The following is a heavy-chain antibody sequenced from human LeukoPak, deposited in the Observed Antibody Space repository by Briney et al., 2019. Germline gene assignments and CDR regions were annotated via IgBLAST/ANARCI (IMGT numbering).Heavy chain of an antibody. Sequence: SQTLSLTCTVSGGSISSGDYYWSWIRQPPGKGLEWIGDIYYSGSTYYNPSLKSRVTISVDTSKNQCSLKLSSVTAADTAVYYCATYDYGDYGGSDAFDIWGQGTMVTVSS. CDR2: IYYSGST. CDR1: GGSISSGDYY. V-gene: IGHV4-30-4*08. CDR3: ATYDYGDYGGSDAFDI. D-gene: IGHD4-17*01. J-gene: IGHJ3*02.